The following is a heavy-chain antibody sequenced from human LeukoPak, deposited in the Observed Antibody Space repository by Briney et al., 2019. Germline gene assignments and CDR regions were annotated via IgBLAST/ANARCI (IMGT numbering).Heavy chain of an antibody. CDR3: ARDSNYDFWSGLSNYYYYGMDV. V-gene: IGHV1-2*02. Sequence: ASVKVSCKASGYTFTGYHMHWVRQAPGQGLEWMGWINPNSGGTNYAQKFQGRVTMTRDTSISTAYMELSRLRSDDTAVYYCARDSNYDFWSGLSNYYYYGMDVWGQGTTVTVSS. D-gene: IGHD3-3*01. CDR1: GYTFTGYH. CDR2: INPNSGGT. J-gene: IGHJ6*02.